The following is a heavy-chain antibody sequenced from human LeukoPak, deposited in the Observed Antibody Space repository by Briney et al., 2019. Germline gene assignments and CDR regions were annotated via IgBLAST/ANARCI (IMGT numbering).Heavy chain of an antibody. Sequence: MSSETLSLTCAVYGGSFSGYYWSWIRQPPGKGLEWIGEINHSGSTNYNPSLKSRVTISVDTSKNQFSLKLSSVTAADTAVYYCARGSVLLWFGELFGNWFDPWGQGTLVTVSS. CDR2: INHSGST. CDR1: GGSFSGYY. V-gene: IGHV4-34*01. CDR3: ARGSVLLWFGELFGNWFDP. J-gene: IGHJ5*02. D-gene: IGHD3-10*01.